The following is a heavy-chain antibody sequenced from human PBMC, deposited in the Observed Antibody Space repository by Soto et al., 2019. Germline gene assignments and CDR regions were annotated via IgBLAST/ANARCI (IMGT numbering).Heavy chain of an antibody. CDR3: ARDRLITFGGVIVMVGAPDAFDI. V-gene: IGHV3-21*01. J-gene: IGHJ3*02. CDR2: ISSNSSYI. CDR1: GFTFSSYS. Sequence: GGSLRLSCAASGFTFSSYSMNWVRQAPGKGLEWVSSISSNSSYIYYADSVKGRFTISRDNAKNSLYLQMNSLRAEDTAVYYCARDRLITFGGVIVMVGAPDAFDIWGQGTMVTVSS. D-gene: IGHD3-16*02.